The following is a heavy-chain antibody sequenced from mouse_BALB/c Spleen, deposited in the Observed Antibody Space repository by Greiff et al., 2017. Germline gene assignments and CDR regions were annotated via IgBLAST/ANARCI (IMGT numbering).Heavy chain of an antibody. J-gene: IGHJ4*01. Sequence: EVKVVESGGGLVKPGGSLKLSCAASGFTFSSYAMSWVRQTPEKRLEWVASISSGGSTYYPDSVKGRFTISRDNARNILYLQMSSLRSEDTAMYYCARIYDGYYGAMDYWGQGTSVTVSS. V-gene: IGHV5-6-5*01. CDR1: GFTFSSYA. CDR2: ISSGGST. CDR3: ARIYDGYYGAMDY. D-gene: IGHD2-3*01.